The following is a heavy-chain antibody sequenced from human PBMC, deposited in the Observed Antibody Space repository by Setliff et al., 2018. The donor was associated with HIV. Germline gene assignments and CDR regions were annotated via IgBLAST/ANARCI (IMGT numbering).Heavy chain of an antibody. Sequence: ASVKVSCKASGYTLTDHYLHWLRQAPGRGLEWMGWINPASGDTKYAQKFQGRVTMTRDTSTNTATMDLSSLRSDDTAIYYCARDIWARTGRLVVIEYYFDYWGQGSLVTVSS. V-gene: IGHV1-2*02. CDR2: INPASGDT. CDR1: GYTLTDHY. CDR3: ARDIWARTGRLVVIEYYFDY. J-gene: IGHJ4*02. D-gene: IGHD2-21*01.